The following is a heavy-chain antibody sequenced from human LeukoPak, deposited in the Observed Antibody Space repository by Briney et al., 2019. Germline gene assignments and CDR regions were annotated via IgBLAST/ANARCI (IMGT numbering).Heavy chain of an antibody. CDR1: DGAIAGYS. CDR2: IEHDGRT. J-gene: IGHJ4*02. CDR3: GRQFAPAAAGRQGLDY. V-gene: IGHV4-34*01. Sequence: SETLSLTCTVSDGAIAGYSWSWIRPPPGKGLEWVGEIEHDGRTNYNPPLKSRVTISVDTPKNQISLKLTSVNAADTSVYFCGRQFAPAAAGRQGLDYWGQGTLVTVSS. D-gene: IGHD6-13*01.